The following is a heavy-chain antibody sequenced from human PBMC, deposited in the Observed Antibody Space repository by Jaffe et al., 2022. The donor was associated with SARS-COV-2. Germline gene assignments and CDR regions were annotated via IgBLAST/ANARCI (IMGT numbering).Heavy chain of an antibody. J-gene: IGHJ1*01. D-gene: IGHD3-22*01. CDR1: GFTFDDYA. CDR2: ISGDGGST. Sequence: EVQLVESGGGVVQPGGSLRLSCAASGFTFDDYAMHWVRQAPGKGLEWVSLISGDGGSTYYADSVKGRFTISRDNSKNSLYLQMNSLRTEDTALYYCAKESSGPHKRKAEYFQHWGQGTLVTVSS. CDR3: AKESSGPHKRKAEYFQH. V-gene: IGHV3-43*02.